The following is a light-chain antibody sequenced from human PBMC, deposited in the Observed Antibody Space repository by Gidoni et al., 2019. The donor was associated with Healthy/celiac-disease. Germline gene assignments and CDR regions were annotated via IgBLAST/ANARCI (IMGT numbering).Light chain of an antibody. CDR3: QQYNNWPPLT. Sequence: DIVMTQSPATLSVSPGERATLSCRASQSVSSNLAWYHQKPGQAPRLLIYGPSTRPTGIPARFSGSGSGTEFTLTISSLQSEDFAVYYCQQYNNWPPLTFGGGTKVEIK. CDR1: QSVSSN. J-gene: IGKJ4*01. V-gene: IGKV3-15*01. CDR2: GPS.